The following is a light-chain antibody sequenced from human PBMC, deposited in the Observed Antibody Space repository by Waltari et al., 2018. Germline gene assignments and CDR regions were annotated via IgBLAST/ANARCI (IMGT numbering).Light chain of an antibody. CDR1: QGFSRF. CDR2: GAS. CDR3: QKYNRLPST. Sequence: DIVLTQSSGPLSLSPGERGTLSCRASQGFSRFLAWYQQKPGPAPRLLLYGASTRATGIPDRCSGSGSGTDLNLTFGRLEPERLPVYYCQKYNRLPSTFGQGTKVEI. V-gene: IGKV3-20*01. J-gene: IGKJ1*01.